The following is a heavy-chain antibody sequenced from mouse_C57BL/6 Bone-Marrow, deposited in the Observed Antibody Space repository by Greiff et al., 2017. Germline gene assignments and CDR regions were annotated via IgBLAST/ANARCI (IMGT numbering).Heavy chain of an antibody. D-gene: IGHD2-3*01. CDR2: IHPNSGST. V-gene: IGHV1-64*01. CDR1: GYTFTSYW. CDR3: ARMGLYDGYSRGCAY. J-gene: IGHJ3*01. Sequence: QVQLQQPGAELVKPGASVKLSCKASGYTFTSYWMHWVKQRPGQGLEWIGMIHPNSGSTNYNEKFKSKATLTVDKSSSTAYMQLSSLTSEDSAVYYCARMGLYDGYSRGCAYWGQGTLVTVSA.